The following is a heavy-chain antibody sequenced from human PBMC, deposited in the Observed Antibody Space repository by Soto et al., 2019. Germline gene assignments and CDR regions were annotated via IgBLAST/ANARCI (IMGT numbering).Heavy chain of an antibody. Sequence: QVQLVESGGGVVQPGRSLRLSCAASGFTFSSYGMHWVRQAPGKGLEWVAVISYDGSNKYYADSVKGRFTISRHNSKNTLYLQMNSLRAEDTAVYYCAKLHYYDSSGFDYWGQGTLVTVSS. CDR1: GFTFSSYG. CDR2: ISYDGSNK. J-gene: IGHJ4*02. V-gene: IGHV3-30*18. CDR3: AKLHYYDSSGFDY. D-gene: IGHD3-22*01.